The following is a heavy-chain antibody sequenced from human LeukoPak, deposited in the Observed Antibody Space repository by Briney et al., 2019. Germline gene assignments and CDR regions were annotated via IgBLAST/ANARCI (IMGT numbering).Heavy chain of an antibody. Sequence: GESLKISCKGSGYRFTSDWIAWVRQLSGKGLEWMGIIYHGDSDTRYSPSFQGQVTISADKSITTAYLQWSSLKASDTAMYYCASGYSSSFFDYWGQGTPVTVSS. CDR2: IYHGDSDT. D-gene: IGHD6-13*01. CDR3: ASGYSSSFFDY. V-gene: IGHV5-51*01. J-gene: IGHJ4*02. CDR1: GYRFTSDW.